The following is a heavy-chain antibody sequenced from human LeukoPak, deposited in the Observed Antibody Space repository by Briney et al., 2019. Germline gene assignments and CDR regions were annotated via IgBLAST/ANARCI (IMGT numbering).Heavy chain of an antibody. D-gene: IGHD5-24*01. V-gene: IGHV3-30*04. CDR2: ISYDGNAK. CDR3: ARSPLDGCNYFDY. Sequence: GGSLRLSCAASGFTFSNYAVHWVRQAPGKGLEWVAVISYDGNAKYYADSVQGRFTISRDNSENTLYLQMNSLRVEDTAVFYCARSPLDGCNYFDYWGQGTLVTVSS. CDR1: GFTFSNYA. J-gene: IGHJ4*02.